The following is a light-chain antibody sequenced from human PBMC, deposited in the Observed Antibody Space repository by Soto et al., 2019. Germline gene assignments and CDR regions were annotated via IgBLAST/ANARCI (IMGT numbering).Light chain of an antibody. Sequence: EIVMTQSPATLSVSPGERATLSCRASQSVSSNLAWYQQKPGQAPRLLIYGASTRATGIPARFSGSGSGTEFNLTISSLQSEDFAVYYCQQYNNWPRGTLGQGTKVEIK. CDR2: GAS. CDR1: QSVSSN. V-gene: IGKV3-15*01. J-gene: IGKJ1*01. CDR3: QQYNNWPRGT.